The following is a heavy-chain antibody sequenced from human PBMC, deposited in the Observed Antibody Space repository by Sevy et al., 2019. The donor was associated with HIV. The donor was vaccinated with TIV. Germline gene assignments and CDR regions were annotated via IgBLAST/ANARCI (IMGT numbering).Heavy chain of an antibody. Sequence: GRSLRLSCAASGFTFSSYWMSWVRQAPGKGLEWVANIKKDGSEKYYVDSVKGRFTISRDNAKNSLYLQMNSLRVEDTAMYYCARDCSSTNCLWGLDVWGQGTTVTVSS. CDR2: IKKDGSEK. J-gene: IGHJ6*02. D-gene: IGHD2-2*01. CDR3: ARDCSSTNCLWGLDV. CDR1: GFTFSSYW. V-gene: IGHV3-7*03.